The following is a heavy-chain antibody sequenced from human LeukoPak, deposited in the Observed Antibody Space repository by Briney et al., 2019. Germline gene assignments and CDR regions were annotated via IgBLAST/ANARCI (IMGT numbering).Heavy chain of an antibody. CDR1: GYSISSGYY. Sequence: PSETPSLTCAASGYSISSGYYWGWIRQPPGKGLEWIGSIYHSGSTYYNPSLKSRVTISVDTSKNQFSLKLSSVTAADTAVYYCASFFSMVRGVPFDYWGQGTLVTVSS. CDR3: ASFFSMVRGVPFDY. V-gene: IGHV4-38-2*01. D-gene: IGHD3-10*01. J-gene: IGHJ4*02. CDR2: IYHSGST.